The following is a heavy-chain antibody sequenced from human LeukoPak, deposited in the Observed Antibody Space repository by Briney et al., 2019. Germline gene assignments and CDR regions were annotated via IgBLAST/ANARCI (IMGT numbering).Heavy chain of an antibody. Sequence: GGSLRLSCAASGFTFSSYAMSWVRQAPGKGLEWVSAISGSGGSTYYADSVKGRFTISRDNYKNTLYLQMNSLRAEDTAVYYCAKEIAIFGVVIDFDYWGQGTLVTVSS. J-gene: IGHJ4*02. V-gene: IGHV3-23*01. CDR1: GFTFSSYA. D-gene: IGHD3-3*01. CDR3: AKEIAIFGVVIDFDY. CDR2: ISGSGGST.